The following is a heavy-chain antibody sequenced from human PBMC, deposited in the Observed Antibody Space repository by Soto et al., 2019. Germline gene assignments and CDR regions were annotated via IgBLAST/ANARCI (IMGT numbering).Heavy chain of an antibody. CDR2: ISAYNGNT. CDR1: GYTFTSYG. V-gene: IGHV1-18*04. CDR3: ARDTHPGYSSGWSAY. J-gene: IGHJ4*02. Sequence: ASVKVSCKASGYTFTSYGISWVRQAPGQGLEWMGWISAYNGNTNYAQKLQGRVTMTTDTSTSTAYMELRSLRSDDTAVYYCARDTHPGYSSGWSAYWGQGTLVTVSS. D-gene: IGHD6-19*01.